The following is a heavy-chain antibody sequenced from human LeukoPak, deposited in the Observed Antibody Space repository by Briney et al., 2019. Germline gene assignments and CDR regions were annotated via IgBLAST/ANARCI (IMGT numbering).Heavy chain of an antibody. CDR3: ARHVIAIVAFDI. Sequence: SETLSLTCTVSGGSISSSSYYWGWIRQPPGKGLEWIGSIYYSGSTYYNPSPKTRVTISVDTSKNQFSLKLSSVTAADTAVYYCARHVIAIVAFDIWGQGTMVTVSS. D-gene: IGHD3-22*01. J-gene: IGHJ3*02. V-gene: IGHV4-39*01. CDR2: IYYSGST. CDR1: GGSISSSSYY.